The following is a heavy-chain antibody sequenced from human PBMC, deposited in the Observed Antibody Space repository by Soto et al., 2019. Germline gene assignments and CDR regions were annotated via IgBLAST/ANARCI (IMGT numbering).Heavy chain of an antibody. Sequence: SETLSLTCTVSGGSISSYYWSWIRQPPGKGLEWIGYIYYSGSTNYNPSLKSRVTISVDTSKNQFSLKLSSVTAADTAVYYCAGGGVYGSGSKPIYYYYGMDVWGQGTTVTVSS. V-gene: IGHV4-59*01. CDR3: AGGGVYGSGSKPIYYYYGMDV. CDR1: GGSISSYY. D-gene: IGHD3-10*01. J-gene: IGHJ6*02. CDR2: IYYSGST.